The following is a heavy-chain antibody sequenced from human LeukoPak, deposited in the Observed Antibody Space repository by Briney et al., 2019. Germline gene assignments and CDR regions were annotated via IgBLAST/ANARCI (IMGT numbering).Heavy chain of an antibody. V-gene: IGHV1-2*06. CDR1: GYTFTGYY. CDR3: AIHPQLDFDY. J-gene: IGHJ4*02. D-gene: IGHD3-10*01. Sequence: EASVTVSCKASGYTFTGYYMHWVRQAPGQGLEWMGRINPNSGGTNYAQKFQGRVTMTRDTSISTAYMELSRLRSDDTAVYYCAIHPQLDFDYWGQGTLVTVSS. CDR2: INPNSGGT.